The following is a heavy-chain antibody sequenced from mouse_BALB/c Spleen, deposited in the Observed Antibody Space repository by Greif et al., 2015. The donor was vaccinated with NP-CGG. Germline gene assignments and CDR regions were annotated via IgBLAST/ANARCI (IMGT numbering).Heavy chain of an antibody. D-gene: IGHD2-4*01. CDR2: IDPENGNT. J-gene: IGHJ3*01. V-gene: IGHV14-1*02. CDR3: ARGGGLRRFAY. Sequence: EVQLQQSGAELVRPGALVKLSCKASGFNIKDYYMHWVEQRPEQGLEWIGWIDPENGNTIYDPKFQGKASITADTSSNTAYLQLSSLTSEDTAVYYCARGGGLRRFAYWGQGTLVTVSA. CDR1: GFNIKDYY.